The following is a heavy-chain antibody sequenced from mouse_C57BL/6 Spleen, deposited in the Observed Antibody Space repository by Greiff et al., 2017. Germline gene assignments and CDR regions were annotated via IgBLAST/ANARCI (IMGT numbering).Heavy chain of an antibody. CDR1: GYAFSSYW. Sequence: VQLQQSGASVKISCKASGYAFSSYWMNWVKQRPGKGLEWIGQIYPGDGDTNYNGKFKGKATLTADKSSSTAYMQLSSLTSEDAAVYFCAREDYGSSGGFDYWGQGTTLTVSS. CDR3: AREDYGSSGGFDY. J-gene: IGHJ2*01. CDR2: IYPGDGDT. D-gene: IGHD1-1*01. V-gene: IGHV1-80*01.